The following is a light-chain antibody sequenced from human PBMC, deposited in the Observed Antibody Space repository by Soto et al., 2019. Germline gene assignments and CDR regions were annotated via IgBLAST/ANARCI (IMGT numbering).Light chain of an antibody. CDR3: IASIQVTLFS. Sequence: DIVMTQTPLSLSVTPGQPASISCESSQSLLHSDGKTYLYWYLQKPGQPPHLLINEVSKRFSGVPDRFSGSGSGTDFTLKISRLDARDGGVYYCIASIQVTLFSFGPGTKVDIK. CDR2: EVS. V-gene: IGKV2D-29*01. J-gene: IGKJ3*01. CDR1: QSLLHSDGKTY.